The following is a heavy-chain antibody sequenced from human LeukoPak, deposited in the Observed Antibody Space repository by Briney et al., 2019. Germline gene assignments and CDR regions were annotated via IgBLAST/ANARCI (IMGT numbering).Heavy chain of an antibody. J-gene: IGHJ4*02. Sequence: PSETLSLTCTVSGGSISSYYWTWIRQPPGKGLEWIGYIYYSGSTNYNPSLKSRVTISVDTSKNQFSLKLSSVTAADTAVYYCARQRTYYYGSGSYYFDYWGQGTLVTVSS. CDR3: ARQRTYYYGSGSYYFDY. CDR2: IYYSGST. D-gene: IGHD3-10*01. CDR1: GGSISSYY. V-gene: IGHV4-59*08.